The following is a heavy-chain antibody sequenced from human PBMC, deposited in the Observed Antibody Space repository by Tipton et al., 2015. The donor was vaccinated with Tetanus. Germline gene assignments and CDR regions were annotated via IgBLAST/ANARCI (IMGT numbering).Heavy chain of an antibody. CDR3: ARHGWGTSYSWFDP. V-gene: IGHV5-51*01. J-gene: IGHJ5*02. CDR1: GYNFATFW. CDR2: IFPGASGV. Sequence: QSGPEVKKPGESLNISCKASGYNFATFWIGWVRQKPGKGLEWMGIIFPGASGVRYSPTFEGQVTITADRSTTTAYLHWDRLKVSDTAIYYCARHGWGTSYSWFDPWGQGTLVTVSS. D-gene: IGHD3-10*01.